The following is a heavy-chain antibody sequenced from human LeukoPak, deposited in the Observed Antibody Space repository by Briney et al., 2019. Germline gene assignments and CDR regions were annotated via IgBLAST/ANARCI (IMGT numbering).Heavy chain of an antibody. J-gene: IGHJ4*02. D-gene: IGHD3-10*01. CDR1: GGSISSYY. CDR3: ARDQGYYGSGSYPGVFDY. Sequence: SETLSLTCTVSGGSISSYYWSWIRQPPGKRLEWIGYIYYSGSTNYNPSLKSRVTISVDTSKNQFSLKLSSVTAADTAVYYCARDQGYYGSGSYPGVFDYWGQGTLVTVSS. CDR2: IYYSGST. V-gene: IGHV4-59*01.